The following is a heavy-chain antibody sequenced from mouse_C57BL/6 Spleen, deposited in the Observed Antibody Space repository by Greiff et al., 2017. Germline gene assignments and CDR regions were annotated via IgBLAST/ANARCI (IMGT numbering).Heavy chain of an antibody. CDR1: GYSFTSGYY. CDR2: ISYDGSN. D-gene: IGHD1-2*01. Sequence: EVQLLESGPGLVKPSQSLSLTCSVTGYSFTSGYYWNWIRQFPGNKLEWMGYISYDGSNNYNQSLKNRISITRDTSKNQFFLKLNTVTTEDTATYYCAREGTTALDYWGQGTTLTVSS. J-gene: IGHJ2*01. V-gene: IGHV3-6*01. CDR3: AREGTTALDY.